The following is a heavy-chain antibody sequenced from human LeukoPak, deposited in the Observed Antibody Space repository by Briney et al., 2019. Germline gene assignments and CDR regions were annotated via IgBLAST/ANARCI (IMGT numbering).Heavy chain of an antibody. CDR2: IYWDDDK. J-gene: IGHJ4*02. V-gene: IGHV2-5*02. Sequence: SGPTLVNPTQTLTLTCTFSGFSLSSSGVGVGWIRQPPGKALEWLALIYWDDDKRYSPSLKTRLTITKDTSKNQVVLTRSSVDPADTATYFCARYRSHYSDSSGYFDYRGQGTLVTVSS. CDR3: ARYRSHYSDSSGYFDY. CDR1: GFSLSSSGVG. D-gene: IGHD3-22*01.